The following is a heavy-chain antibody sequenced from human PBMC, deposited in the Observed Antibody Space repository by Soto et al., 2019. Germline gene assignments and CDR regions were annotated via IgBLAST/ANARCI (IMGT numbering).Heavy chain of an antibody. J-gene: IGHJ6*02. CDR2: ISGSGGST. CDR1: GFTFSSYA. Sequence: PGGSLRLSCAASGFTFSSYAMSWVRQAPGKGLEWVSAISGSGGSTYYADSVKDRFTISRDNSKNTLYLQMNSLRAEDTAVYYCAKEGPITIFGVVPPGGMDVWGQGTTVTVSS. V-gene: IGHV3-23*01. CDR3: AKEGPITIFGVVPPGGMDV. D-gene: IGHD3-3*01.